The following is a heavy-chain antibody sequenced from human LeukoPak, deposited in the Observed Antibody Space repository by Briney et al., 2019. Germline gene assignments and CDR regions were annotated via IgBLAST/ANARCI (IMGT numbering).Heavy chain of an antibody. D-gene: IGHD3-10*01. CDR3: AREARAAAYYYGSGSYYNSFDY. Sequence: ASVKVSCKASGYTFTGYYMHWVRQAPGQGLEWMGWINPNSGGTNYAQKFQGWVTMTRDTSISTAYMELSRLRSDDTAVYYCAREARAAAYYYGSGSYYNSFDYWGQGTLVTVSS. J-gene: IGHJ4*02. CDR1: GYTFTGYY. CDR2: INPNSGGT. V-gene: IGHV1-2*04.